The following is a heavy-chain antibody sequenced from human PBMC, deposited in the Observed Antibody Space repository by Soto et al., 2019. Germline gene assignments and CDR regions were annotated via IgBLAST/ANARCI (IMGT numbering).Heavy chain of an antibody. CDR3: AKDGDSSGYYHADDAFDI. J-gene: IGHJ3*02. Sequence: QVQLVESGGGVVQPGRSLRLSCAASGFTFSSYGMHWVRQAPGKGLEWVAVISYDGSNKYYADSVKGRFTISRDNSKNTLYLQMNSLRAEDTAVYYCAKDGDSSGYYHADDAFDIWGQGTMVTVSS. D-gene: IGHD3-22*01. CDR2: ISYDGSNK. V-gene: IGHV3-30*18. CDR1: GFTFSSYG.